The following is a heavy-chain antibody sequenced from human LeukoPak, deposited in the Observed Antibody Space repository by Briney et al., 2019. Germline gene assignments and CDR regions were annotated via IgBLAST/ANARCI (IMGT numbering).Heavy chain of an antibody. J-gene: IGHJ5*02. D-gene: IGHD3-3*01. Sequence: PGGSLRLSCAASGFTFRNYWMSWVRQAPGEGLEWVANIKQDGSEKYYVDSVKGRFTISRDNAKNSLYLQMNSLRAEDTAVYYCARGRGLTIFGVVSWFDPWGQGTLVTVSS. CDR3: ARGRGLTIFGVVSWFDP. CDR1: GFTFRNYW. CDR2: IKQDGSEK. V-gene: IGHV3-7*01.